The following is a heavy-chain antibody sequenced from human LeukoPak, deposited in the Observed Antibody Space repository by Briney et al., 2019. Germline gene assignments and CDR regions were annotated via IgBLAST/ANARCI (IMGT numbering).Heavy chain of an antibody. CDR2: ISASGGGT. D-gene: IGHD3-10*01. J-gene: IGHJ4*02. CDR1: GFAFDSYV. Sequence: GGSLRLSCAASGFAFDSYVMNWLRQAPGKGLEWVSRISASGGGTYYADSVKGRFTVSRDNSKNTLYLQMNSLRAEDTAVYYCSKVSYYGSGNFDYWGQGTLVTVSS. CDR3: SKVSYYGSGNFDY. V-gene: IGHV3-23*01.